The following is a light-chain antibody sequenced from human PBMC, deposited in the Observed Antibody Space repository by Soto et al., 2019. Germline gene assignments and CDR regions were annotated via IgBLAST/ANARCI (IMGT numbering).Light chain of an antibody. CDR2: GAS. CDR1: QSVGSY. CDR3: LQRSIGFT. Sequence: EIVLTQSPATLSLSPGERATLSCRASQSVGSYLAWYQQKPGQAPRPLIYGASKRAPGVSARFSGSGSGTDFTLTISNLEPEAFACYHCLQRSIGFTFGPGTKVDIK. V-gene: IGKV3-11*01. J-gene: IGKJ3*01.